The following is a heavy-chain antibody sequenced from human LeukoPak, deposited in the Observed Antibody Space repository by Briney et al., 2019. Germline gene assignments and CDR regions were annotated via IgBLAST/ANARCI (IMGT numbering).Heavy chain of an antibody. CDR2: ISSSSSTI. CDR1: GFTFSSYS. CDR3: ASLVTMIVVVGVQGAFDI. V-gene: IGHV3-48*01. Sequence: GGSLRLSCAASGFTFSSYSMNWVRQAPGKGLEWVSYISSSSSTIYYADSVKGRFTISRDNAKNSLYLQMNSLRAEDTAVYYCASLVTMIVVVGVQGAFDIWGQGTMVTVSS. J-gene: IGHJ3*02. D-gene: IGHD3-22*01.